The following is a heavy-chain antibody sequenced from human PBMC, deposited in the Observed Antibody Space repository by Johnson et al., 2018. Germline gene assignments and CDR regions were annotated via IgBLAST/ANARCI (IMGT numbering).Heavy chain of an antibody. CDR1: GFTFDDYA. D-gene: IGHD3-9*01. CDR3: ARGIRYFDSGSPPFDY. CDR2: ISWHGGSP. V-gene: IGHV3-43D*03. J-gene: IGHJ4*02. Sequence: VQLVQSGGVVVQPGGSLRLSCAASGFTFDDYAMNWVRQAPGKGLEWVSLISWHGGSPYYTDPVKGRFTRSRDNSKKSLFLQMNRVRAEDTALYYCARGIRYFDSGSPPFDYWGQGTLVTVSS.